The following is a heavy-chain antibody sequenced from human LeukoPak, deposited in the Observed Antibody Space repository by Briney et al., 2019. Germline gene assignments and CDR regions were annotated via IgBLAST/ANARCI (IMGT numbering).Heavy chain of an antibody. V-gene: IGHV1-18*01. D-gene: IGHD3-9*01. CDR1: RGTFSSYA. Sequence: ASVKVSCKASRGTFSSYAISWVRPAPGQGVEWMGWISAYNGNTNYAQKLQGRVTMTTDTSTSTAYMELRSLRSDDTAVYYCARSADYYDILTGHPPLDYWGQGTLVTVSS. CDR2: ISAYNGNT. J-gene: IGHJ4*02. CDR3: ARSADYYDILTGHPPLDY.